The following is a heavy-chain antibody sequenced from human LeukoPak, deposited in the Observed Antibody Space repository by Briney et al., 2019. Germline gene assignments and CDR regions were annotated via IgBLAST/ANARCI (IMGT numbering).Heavy chain of an antibody. CDR2: SRSKAYGGTT. CDR1: GLTFGDYA. CDR3: TKDYSNYVYYFDY. J-gene: IGHJ4*02. Sequence: PGGSLRLSCTASGLTFGDYAMSWVRQAPGKGLEWVGFSRSKAYGGTTDYAASVKGRFTISRDDSQSIAYLQMNSLKTEDTAVYYCTKDYSNYVYYFDYWGQGTLVTVSS. D-gene: IGHD4-11*01. V-gene: IGHV3-49*04.